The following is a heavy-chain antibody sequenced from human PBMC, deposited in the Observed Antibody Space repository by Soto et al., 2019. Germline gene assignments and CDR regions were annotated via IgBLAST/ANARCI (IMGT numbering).Heavy chain of an antibody. D-gene: IGHD2-2*01. J-gene: IGHJ4*02. CDR2: ISAYNGNT. CDR1: GYTFTSYG. CDR3: ARDSSGPEPIPAATSFDY. Sequence: QVQLVQSGAEVKKPGASVKVSCKASGYTFTSYGISWVRQAPGQGLEWMGWISAYNGNTNYAQKLQGRVTMTTDTXTXTXSMELRSLRSDDTAVYYCARDSSGPEPIPAATSFDYWGQGTLVTVSS. V-gene: IGHV1-18*01.